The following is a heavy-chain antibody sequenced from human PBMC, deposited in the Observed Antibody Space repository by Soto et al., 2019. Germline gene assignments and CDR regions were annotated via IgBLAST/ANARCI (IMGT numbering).Heavy chain of an antibody. CDR3: ARDLARGYRYYAMDV. V-gene: IGHV3-33*01. D-gene: IGHD3-10*01. J-gene: IGHJ6*02. CDR1: GLTFINYV. Sequence: PGGSLRLSCTASGLTFINYVMNWVRKAPGKGLEWVAVIWSDGSNRYYGDSVKGRFTISRDNSKNTLYLQMDSLRAEDTAVYYCARDLARGYRYYAMDVWGQGTTVTVSS. CDR2: IWSDGSNR.